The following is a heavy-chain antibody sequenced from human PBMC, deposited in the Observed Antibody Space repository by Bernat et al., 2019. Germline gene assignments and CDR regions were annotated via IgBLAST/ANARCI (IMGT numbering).Heavy chain of an antibody. CDR3: ARSYCSGGSCYSRLFDY. D-gene: IGHD2-15*01. J-gene: IGHJ4*02. CDR2: ISSSSSYI. Sequence: EVQLVESGGGLVKPGGSLRLSCAASGFTFSSYSMNWVRQAPGKGLEWVSSISSSSSYIYYADSVKSRFTISRDNAKNSLYLQMNSLRAEDTAVYYVARSYCSGGSCYSRLFDYWGQGTLVTVSS. V-gene: IGHV3-21*01. CDR1: GFTFSSYS.